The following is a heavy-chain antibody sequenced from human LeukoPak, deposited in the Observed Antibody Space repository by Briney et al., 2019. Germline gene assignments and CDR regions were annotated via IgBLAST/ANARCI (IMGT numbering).Heavy chain of an antibody. CDR2: IVVGSGNT. D-gene: IGHD3-9*01. CDR3: AARSGYYDILTTPYYFDY. Sequence: SVKVSCKASGFTFTSSAVQWVRQARRQRLEWIGWIVVGSGNTNYAQKFQERVTITRDMSTSTAYMELSSLRSEDTAVYYCAARSGYYDILTTPYYFDYWGQGTLVTVSS. J-gene: IGHJ4*02. CDR1: GFTFTSSA. V-gene: IGHV1-58*01.